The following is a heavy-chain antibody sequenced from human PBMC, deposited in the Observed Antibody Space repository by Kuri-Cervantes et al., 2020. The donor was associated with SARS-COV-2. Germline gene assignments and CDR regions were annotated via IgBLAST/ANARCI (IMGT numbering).Heavy chain of an antibody. CDR2: MSAGGAST. CDR3: AKVFGGAVYDY. CDR1: GFTFNNYA. Sequence: GESLKISCAVSGFTFNNYAMTWVRQAPGKGLEWVSSMSAGGASTFYADSVKGRFTISRDSVRNILYLQMNSLRAEDTAVYYCAKVFGGAVYDYWGQGTLVTVSS. J-gene: IGHJ4*02. D-gene: IGHD3-16*01. V-gene: IGHV3-23*01.